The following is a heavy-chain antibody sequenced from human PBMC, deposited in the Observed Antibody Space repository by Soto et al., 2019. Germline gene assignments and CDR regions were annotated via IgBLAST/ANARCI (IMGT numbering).Heavy chain of an antibody. CDR1: GYTFTSYG. CDR3: AMEYGDRPEYFKH. V-gene: IGHV1-18*04. Sequence: QVQLVQSGPDLKRPGASMKVSCKASGYTFTSYGISWVRQAPGQGLEWMAWISPLKGRTQYSQKAQGRATLSTDTSSNTAYMEMTTLRVDDTAVYYCAMEYGDRPEYFKHWGQGTLVTVS. CDR2: ISPLKGRT. D-gene: IGHD4-17*01. J-gene: IGHJ1*01.